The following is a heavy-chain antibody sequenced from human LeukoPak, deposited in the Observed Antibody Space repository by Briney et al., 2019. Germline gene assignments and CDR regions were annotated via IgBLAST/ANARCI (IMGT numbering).Heavy chain of an antibody. CDR2: ISTDGSSN. Sequence: PGGPLRLSCAASGFTFSGYWMHWVRQATGKGLVWVSRISTDGSSNTYANSVKGRFTISRDNAKNTLYLQMNSLRAEDTAVYYCARGRLTSSWYYFDYWGQGTLVTVSS. CDR3: ARGRLTSSWYYFDY. D-gene: IGHD6-19*01. J-gene: IGHJ4*02. CDR1: GFTFSGYW. V-gene: IGHV3-74*01.